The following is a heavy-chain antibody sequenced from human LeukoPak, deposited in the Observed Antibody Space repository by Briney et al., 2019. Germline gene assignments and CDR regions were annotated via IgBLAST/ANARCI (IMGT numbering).Heavy chain of an antibody. V-gene: IGHV3-48*04. J-gene: IGHJ4*02. CDR1: GFTFSNAW. CDR2: ISSSGSTI. CDR3: ARGGSSYGYGLGYYFDY. D-gene: IGHD5-18*01. Sequence: PGGSLRLSCAASGFTFSNAWMNWVRQAPGKGLEWVSYISSSGSTIYYADSVKGRFTISRDNAKNSLYLQMNSLRAEDTAVYYCARGGSSYGYGLGYYFDYWGQGTLVTVSS.